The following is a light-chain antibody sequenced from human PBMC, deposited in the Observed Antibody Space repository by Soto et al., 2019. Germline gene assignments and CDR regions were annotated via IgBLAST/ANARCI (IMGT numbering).Light chain of an antibody. CDR2: DAS. CDR3: QQYSTTLET. CDR1: QSISTW. Sequence: DVQITQSHSTQSAAVGDTLTLTRRASQSISTWLAWYQQKPGKGPKLLIFDASGLEGGVPSRFSGSGSGTEFTLTISSLQPDDVATYYCQQYSTTLETFGQGTKV. J-gene: IGKJ1*01. V-gene: IGKV1-5*01.